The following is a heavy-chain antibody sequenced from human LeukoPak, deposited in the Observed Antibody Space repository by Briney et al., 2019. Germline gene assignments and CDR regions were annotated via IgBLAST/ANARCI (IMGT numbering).Heavy chain of an antibody. CDR2: INWNGGST. CDR3: ARAQTYGDSRLLLDY. Sequence: GSLRLSCAASGFTFGNYGMSWVRQAPGKGLEWVSGINWNGGSTGYADSVEGRFTISRDNAKDSQYLQMNSLRVEDTALYYCARAQTYGDSRLLLDYWGQGTLVTVSS. V-gene: IGHV3-20*04. CDR1: GFTFGNYG. J-gene: IGHJ4*02. D-gene: IGHD4-17*01.